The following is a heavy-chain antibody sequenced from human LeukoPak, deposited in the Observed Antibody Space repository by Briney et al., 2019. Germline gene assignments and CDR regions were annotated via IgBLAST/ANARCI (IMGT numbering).Heavy chain of an antibody. Sequence: PSETLSLTCTVSSGSISSYYWSWIRQPPGKGLEWIGYIYYSGSTNYNPSLKSRVTISVDTSKNQFSLKLSSVTAADTAVYYCARSAGYYNDSSAYRYYLDYWGQGTLVTVSS. CDR1: SGSISSYY. CDR2: IYYSGST. CDR3: ARSAGYYNDSSAYRYYLDY. J-gene: IGHJ4*02. V-gene: IGHV4-59*01. D-gene: IGHD3-22*01.